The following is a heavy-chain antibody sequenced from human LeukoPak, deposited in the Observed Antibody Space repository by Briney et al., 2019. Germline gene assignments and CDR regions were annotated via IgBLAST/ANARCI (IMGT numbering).Heavy chain of an antibody. CDR3: ARGDGYRSWYYMDV. CDR1: GFTFSSYS. V-gene: IGHV3-21*01. J-gene: IGHJ6*03. D-gene: IGHD5-24*01. Sequence: PGGSLRLSCAASGFTFSSYSMNWVRQAPGKGLEWVSSISSSSSYIYYADSVKGRFTISRDNAKNSLYPQMNSLRAEDTAVYYCARGDGYRSWYYMDVWGKGTTVTVSS. CDR2: ISSSSSYI.